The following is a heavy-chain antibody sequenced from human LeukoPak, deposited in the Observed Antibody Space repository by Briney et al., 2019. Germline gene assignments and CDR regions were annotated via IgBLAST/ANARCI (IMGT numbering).Heavy chain of an antibody. V-gene: IGHV4-61*02. CDR1: GGSISSGSCY. Sequence: PSQTLSLTCTVSGGSISSGSCYWSWIRQPAGKGLEWIGRIYTSGSTNYNPSLKSRVTISADTSKNQFSLKLSSVTAADTAVYYCARVSDYGDYSFDYWGQGTLVTVSS. CDR2: IYTSGST. D-gene: IGHD4-17*01. J-gene: IGHJ4*02. CDR3: ARVSDYGDYSFDY.